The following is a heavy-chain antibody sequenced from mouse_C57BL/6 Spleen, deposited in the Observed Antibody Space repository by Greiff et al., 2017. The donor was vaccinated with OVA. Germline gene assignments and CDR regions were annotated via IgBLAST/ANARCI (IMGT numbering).Heavy chain of an antibody. J-gene: IGHJ1*03. V-gene: IGHV1-69*01. CDR1: GYTFTSYW. CDR3: ARCGYGWYFDV. D-gene: IGHD2-2*01. Sequence: VQLQQPGAELVMPGASVKLSCKASGYTFTSYWMHWVKLRPGQGLEWIGEIDPSDRYTNYNQKCKGKSTLTVDKSSSTAYMQLSSLTSEDSAVYYCARCGYGWYFDVWGTGTTVTVSS. CDR2: IDPSDRYT.